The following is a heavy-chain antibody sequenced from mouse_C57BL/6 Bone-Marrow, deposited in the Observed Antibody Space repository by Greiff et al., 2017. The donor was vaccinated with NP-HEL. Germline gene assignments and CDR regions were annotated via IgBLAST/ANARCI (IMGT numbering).Heavy chain of an antibody. D-gene: IGHD2-3*01. J-gene: IGHJ1*03. V-gene: IGHV1-69*01. Sequence: VQLQQPGAELVMPGASVKLSCKASGYTFTSYWMHWVKQRPGQGLEWIGEIDPSDSYTNYNQKFKGKSTLTVDKSSSTAYMQLSSLTSEDSAVYYGARDGYWYFDVWGTGTTVTVSS. CDR1: GYTFTSYW. CDR3: ARDGYWYFDV. CDR2: IDPSDSYT.